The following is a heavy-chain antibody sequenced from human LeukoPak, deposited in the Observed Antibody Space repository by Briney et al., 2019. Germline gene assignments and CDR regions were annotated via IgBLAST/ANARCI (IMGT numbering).Heavy chain of an antibody. D-gene: IGHD6-19*01. CDR1: GFSISSGGYC. Sequence: SETLSLTCTVSGFSISSGGYCWSWIRQHPGQDLEWIGYIYYSGSTYYNPSLKSRVTISVDTSKNQFSLKLSSVTAADTAVYYCARDLSGSGWYDWGQGTLVTVSS. CDR3: ARDLSGSGWYD. V-gene: IGHV4-31*03. CDR2: IYYSGST. J-gene: IGHJ4*02.